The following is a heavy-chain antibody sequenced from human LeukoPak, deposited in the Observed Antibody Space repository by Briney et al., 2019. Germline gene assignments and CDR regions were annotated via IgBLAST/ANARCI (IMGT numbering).Heavy chain of an antibody. Sequence: PSESLSLTCDVSGVSINTCCFYWIWLGQPPGQGLEWVGYKYYSGSTRDNSSRRSRLTISLDPSKNQFSLRLTSVTAADPAVYYCARGRSYGFDFDSWGPETLVIVSS. CDR2: KYYSGST. CDR1: GVSINTCCFY. D-gene: IGHD5-18*01. J-gene: IGHJ4*02. V-gene: IGHV4-61*01. CDR3: ARGRSYGFDFDS.